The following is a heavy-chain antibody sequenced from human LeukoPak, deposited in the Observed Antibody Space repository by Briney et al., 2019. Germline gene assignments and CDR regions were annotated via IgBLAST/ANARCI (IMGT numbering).Heavy chain of an antibody. D-gene: IGHD1-26*01. Sequence: GGSLRLSCAASGFTVSSNYMSWVRQAPGKGLEWVSAIYSSGSTSYADSAKGRFTISRDNSKNTLYLQMNSRRAKDTAVYYWASPRRRELPYFVSWGQGNLVTVSS. CDR1: GFTVSSNY. CDR3: ASPRRRELPYFVS. V-gene: IGHV3-53*01. CDR2: IYSSGST. J-gene: IGHJ4*02.